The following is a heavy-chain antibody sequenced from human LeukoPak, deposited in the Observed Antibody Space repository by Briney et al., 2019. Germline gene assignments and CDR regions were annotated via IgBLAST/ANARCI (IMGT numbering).Heavy chain of an antibody. Sequence: GGSLRLSCAASGITFSSYGMSWVRQAPGKGLEWVSCISSTGGTTYYADSVKGRFTISRDNSKNTLYVQMNSLRAEDTAVYYCAKDQRSYYASGSHYRGGNWFDPWGQGTLVTVSS. CDR2: ISSTGGTT. V-gene: IGHV3-23*01. D-gene: IGHD3-10*01. CDR3: AKDQRSYYASGSHYRGGNWFDP. CDR1: GITFSSYG. J-gene: IGHJ5*02.